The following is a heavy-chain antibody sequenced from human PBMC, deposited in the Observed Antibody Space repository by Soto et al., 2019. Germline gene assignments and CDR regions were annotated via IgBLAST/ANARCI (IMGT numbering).Heavy chain of an antibody. CDR3: SRGILV. CDR2: ISYGGST. J-gene: IGHJ4*02. Sequence: VQLQESGPGLVKPSQTLSLTCTVSGGSINSGGYCWSWIRQHPGKGLEWIGCISYGGSTSYTASLKSRVTISVDTSKNQFSLKLSSVTAADTAVYYCSRGILVWGQGTLITVSS. CDR1: GGSINSGGYC. D-gene: IGHD5-18*01. V-gene: IGHV4-31*03.